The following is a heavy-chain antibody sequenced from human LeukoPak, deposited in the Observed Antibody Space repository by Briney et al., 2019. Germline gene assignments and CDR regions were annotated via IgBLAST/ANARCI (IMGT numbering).Heavy chain of an antibody. Sequence: SETLFLTCTVSGGSISSSSYYWGWIRQPPGKGLEWIGSIYYSGSTYYNPSLKSRVTISVDTSKNQFSLKLSSVTAADTAVYYCARSTPPQNYYDSSGPFDYWGQGTLVTVSS. D-gene: IGHD3-22*01. CDR1: GGSISSSSYY. J-gene: IGHJ4*02. CDR3: ARSTPPQNYYDSSGPFDY. CDR2: IYYSGST. V-gene: IGHV4-39*01.